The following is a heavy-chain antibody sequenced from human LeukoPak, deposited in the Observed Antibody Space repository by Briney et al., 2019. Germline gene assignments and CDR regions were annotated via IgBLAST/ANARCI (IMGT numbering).Heavy chain of an antibody. V-gene: IGHV4-34*01. CDR2: INHSGST. CDR1: GGSVSGYY. CDR3: ARTSYDFWSCYNH. J-gene: IGHJ5*02. Sequence: SETLSLTCAVYGGSVSGYYWSWIRQPPGKGLEWIGEINHSGSTNYNPSLKSRVTISVDTSKYQFSLRLSSVTAADTAAYYCARTSYDFWSCYNHWGQGTLVTVSS. D-gene: IGHD3-3*01.